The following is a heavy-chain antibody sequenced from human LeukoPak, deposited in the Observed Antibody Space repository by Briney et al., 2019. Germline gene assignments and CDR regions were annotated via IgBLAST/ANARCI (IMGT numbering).Heavy chain of an antibody. Sequence: GGPLRLSCAASGFTLTNYWMSWVRQAPGKGLELVANIKQDRSEKYYVDSVRGRFTISRDNAKNSLYLQMNRLRAEDTAVYYCARLREIPVFGVVTKSTSYFDYWGQGTLVTVSS. D-gene: IGHD3-3*01. CDR1: GFTLTNYW. CDR2: IKQDRSEK. V-gene: IGHV3-7*01. J-gene: IGHJ4*02. CDR3: ARLREIPVFGVVTKSTSYFDY.